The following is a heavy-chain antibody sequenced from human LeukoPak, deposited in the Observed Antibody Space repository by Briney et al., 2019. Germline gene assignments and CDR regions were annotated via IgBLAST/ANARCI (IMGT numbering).Heavy chain of an antibody. J-gene: IGHJ4*02. CDR3: ARRAGDYSHPYDY. CDR1: GLTVSANF. D-gene: IGHD3-22*01. Sequence: GGSLRLSCAASGLTVSANFMTWVRQAAGPGLRGGSFIYSGGNTYYADSVKGRFTISRDNSKNTVHLQMNSLRAEDTAMYYCARRAGDYSHPYDYWGQGTLVTVSS. V-gene: IGHV3-53*01. CDR2: IYSGGNT.